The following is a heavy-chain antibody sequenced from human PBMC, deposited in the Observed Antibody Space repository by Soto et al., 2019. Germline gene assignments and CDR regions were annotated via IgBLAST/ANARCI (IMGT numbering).Heavy chain of an antibody. Sequence: EVQLLESGGGLVQPGGSLRLSCAASGFTFSSYAMSWVRQAPGKGLEWVSAISGSGGSTYYADSVKGRFTISRDNSKNTLYLQMNRLRAEDTAVYYCAKESGRPVLRFLEWLLRVSFDYWGQGTLVTVSS. CDR2: ISGSGGST. CDR3: AKESGRPVLRFLEWLLRVSFDY. D-gene: IGHD3-3*01. J-gene: IGHJ4*02. V-gene: IGHV3-23*01. CDR1: GFTFSSYA.